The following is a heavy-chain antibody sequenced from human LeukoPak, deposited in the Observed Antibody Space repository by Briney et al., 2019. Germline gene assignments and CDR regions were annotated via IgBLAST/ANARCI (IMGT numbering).Heavy chain of an antibody. J-gene: IGHJ5*01. Sequence: GRSLRLSCAASGFTFDDYGMHWVRQPPGKGLEWVSGISWNSGNIGYADSVKGRLTISRDNAKNSLYLQMDILKPEDTAFYYCAKVDGYNSGWYDSWGQGTLVTVSS. V-gene: IGHV3-9*01. CDR1: GFTFDDYG. CDR3: AKVDGYNSGWYDS. D-gene: IGHD6-19*01. CDR2: ISWNSGNI.